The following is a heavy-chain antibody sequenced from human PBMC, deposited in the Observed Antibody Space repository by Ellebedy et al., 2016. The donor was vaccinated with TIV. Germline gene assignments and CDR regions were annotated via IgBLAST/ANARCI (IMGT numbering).Heavy chain of an antibody. CDR2: LYPDDSDT. V-gene: IGHV5-51*01. J-gene: IGHJ4*02. CDR1: GYSFTTYL. Sequence: GESLKISCKGSGYSFTTYLIGWVRQMRGKGLEWKGILYPDDSDTRYSPSFQGQVTMSADKSASTAYLQWSSLKASDTAIYYCARSGYDGYMSKYYFDSWGQGTLVTVSS. D-gene: IGHD5-24*01. CDR3: ARSGYDGYMSKYYFDS.